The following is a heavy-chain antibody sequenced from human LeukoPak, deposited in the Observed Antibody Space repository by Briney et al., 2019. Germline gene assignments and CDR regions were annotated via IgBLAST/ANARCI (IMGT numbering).Heavy chain of an antibody. CDR2: INHSGNT. V-gene: IGHV4-34*01. Sequence: TSETLSLTCAVYGGSFSGYYWSCIRQPPGKGLEWFGEINHSGNTNDHPSLKSRVTISVDTSKNQFSLKLSSVTAADTAVYYCARGLRTLIAARPSAFDIWGQGTMVTVSS. D-gene: IGHD6-6*01. CDR3: ARGLRTLIAARPSAFDI. J-gene: IGHJ3*02. CDR1: GGSFSGYY.